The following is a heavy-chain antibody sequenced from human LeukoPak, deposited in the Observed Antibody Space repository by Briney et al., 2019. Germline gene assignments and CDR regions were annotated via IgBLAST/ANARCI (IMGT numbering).Heavy chain of an antibody. CDR2: ISGSGGIT. Sequence: GGSLRLSCAASGFTFRRYAMSWVRDAPGKGLEWGSNISGSGGITYYADSVRGRFAISRDNSKNTLYLQMNSLRAEDSAIYYCAKGQKLFGGVIVFIDSWGQGAQVTVSS. CDR3: AKGQKLFGGVIVFIDS. CDR1: GFTFRRYA. J-gene: IGHJ4*02. V-gene: IGHV3-23*01. D-gene: IGHD3-16*02.